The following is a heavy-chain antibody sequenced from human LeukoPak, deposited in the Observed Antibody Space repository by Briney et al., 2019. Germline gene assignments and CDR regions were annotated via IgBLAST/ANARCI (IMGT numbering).Heavy chain of an antibody. CDR3: AREGIAAALNP. V-gene: IGHV4-61*10. CDR2: ISNSGST. J-gene: IGHJ5*02. CDR1: GASMKSGSYY. D-gene: IGHD6-13*01. Sequence: SETLSLTCTVSGASMKSGSYYWSWIRQPAGKGLEWIGRISNSGSTNYNPSLKSRVTISVDTSKNQFSLKLSSVTAADTAVYYCAREGIAAALNPWGQGTLVTVSS.